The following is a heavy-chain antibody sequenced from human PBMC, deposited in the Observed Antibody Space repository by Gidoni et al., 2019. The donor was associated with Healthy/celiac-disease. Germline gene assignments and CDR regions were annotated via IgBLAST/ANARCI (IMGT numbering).Heavy chain of an antibody. CDR3: AKDGVVAFTAPYGMDV. D-gene: IGHD2-2*01. CDR1: GFSFSSYG. Sequence: QVQLVESGGGVVQPGGSLRLSGAASGFSFSSYGMHWGRQAPGKGPGGVAFIRYDGSNKYYADSVKGRFTISRDNSKNTLYLQMNSLRAEDTAVYYCAKDGVVAFTAPYGMDVWGQGTTVTVSS. J-gene: IGHJ6*02. CDR2: IRYDGSNK. V-gene: IGHV3-30*02.